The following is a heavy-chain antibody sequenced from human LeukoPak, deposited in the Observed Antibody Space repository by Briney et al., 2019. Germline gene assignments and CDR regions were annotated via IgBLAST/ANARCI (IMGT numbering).Heavy chain of an antibody. CDR1: GGSISSYY. D-gene: IGHD5-24*01. CDR2: IYYSGST. J-gene: IGHJ4*02. CDR3: ARGALDGYVY. Sequence: SETLSLTCTVSGGSISSYYWSWIRQPPGKGLEWIGYIYYSGSTNYNPSLKSRVTISVDTSKNQFSLKLSSVTAADTAVYYCARGALDGYVYWGQGTLVTVSS. V-gene: IGHV4-59*01.